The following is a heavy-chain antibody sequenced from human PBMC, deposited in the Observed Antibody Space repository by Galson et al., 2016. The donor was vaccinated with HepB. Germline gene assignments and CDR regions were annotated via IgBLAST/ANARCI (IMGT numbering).Heavy chain of an antibody. CDR3: ARRRRSSSSWALRTGRAGIWYFNL. D-gene: IGHD6-6*01. CDR1: DGSFSDYY. CDR2: INHSGST. V-gene: IGHV4-34*01. J-gene: IGHJ2*01. Sequence: ETLSLTCAVYDGSFSDYYWSWIRQTPGKGLEWIGEINHSGSTNYNPSLKSRVTISLGTSRSPFSLRLSSLTAADTGLYYCARRRRSSSSWALRTGRAGIWYFNLWGRGTLVTVSS.